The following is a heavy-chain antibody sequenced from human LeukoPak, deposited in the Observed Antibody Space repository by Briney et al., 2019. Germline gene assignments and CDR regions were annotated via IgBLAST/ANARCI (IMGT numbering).Heavy chain of an antibody. CDR3: VKVGDSGYGEYYQH. D-gene: IGHD5-12*01. CDR2: ISGTGGTT. CDR1: GFTFSNYG. Sequence: GGSLRPSCAASGFTFSNYGLNWVRQAPGKGLEWVSRISGTGGTTFYADSVKGRFTISRDNSKNTLYLQMSSLRAEDTALYYCVKVGDSGYGEYYQHWGQGTLVTVSS. V-gene: IGHV3-23*01. J-gene: IGHJ1*01.